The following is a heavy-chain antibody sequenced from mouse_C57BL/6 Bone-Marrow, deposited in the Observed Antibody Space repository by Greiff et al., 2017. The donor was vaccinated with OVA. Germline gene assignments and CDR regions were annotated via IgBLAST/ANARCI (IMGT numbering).Heavy chain of an antibody. CDR2: ITPYNGDT. D-gene: IGHD1-1*01. Sequence: EVQLQESGPELVKPGDSVKISCKASGYSFTGYFMNWVMPSHGKSLEWIGRITPYNGDTFYHQKFKVKATLTVDKSSSTAHMEHRSLTSDDSAVDYCARRDYGSSFDYWGQGTTLTVSS. V-gene: IGHV1-20*01. CDR1: GYSFTGYF. J-gene: IGHJ2*01. CDR3: ARRDYGSSFDY.